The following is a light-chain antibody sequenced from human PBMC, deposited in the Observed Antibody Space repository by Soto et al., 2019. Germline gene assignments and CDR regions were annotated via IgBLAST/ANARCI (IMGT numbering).Light chain of an antibody. V-gene: IGKV3D-20*02. CDR3: QQRNTWPPVT. Sequence: EIVLTQSPATLPVSPGERVTLSCRASQSVSSSYLAWYQQKPGQAPRLLIYGASSRATGIPDRFSGSGSGTDFTLTISSLEPEDSAVYYCQQRNTWPPVTFGQGTRLEIK. CDR2: GAS. J-gene: IGKJ5*01. CDR1: QSVSSSY.